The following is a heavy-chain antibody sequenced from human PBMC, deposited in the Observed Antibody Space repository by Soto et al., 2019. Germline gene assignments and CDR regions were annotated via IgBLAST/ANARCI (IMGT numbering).Heavy chain of an antibody. Sequence: GGSLRLSCAASGFTFSSYGMHWVRQAPGKGLEWVAVIWYDGSNKYYADSVKGRFTISRDNSKNTLYLQMNSLRAEDTAVYYCARDNTIFGVVTVFDYWGQGTLVTVSS. V-gene: IGHV3-33*01. J-gene: IGHJ4*02. CDR3: ARDNTIFGVVTVFDY. CDR1: GFTFSSYG. D-gene: IGHD3-3*01. CDR2: IWYDGSNK.